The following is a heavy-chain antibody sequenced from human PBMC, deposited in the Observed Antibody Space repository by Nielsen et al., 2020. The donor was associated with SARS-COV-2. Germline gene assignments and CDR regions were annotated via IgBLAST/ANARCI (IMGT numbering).Heavy chain of an antibody. J-gene: IGHJ6*02. CDR2: ISGSGGST. Sequence: VRQAPGQGLEWVSAISGSGGSTYYADSVKGRFTISRDNSKNTLYLQMNSLRAEDTAVYYCARYCSSTICYAGGKYYYYGMDVWGQGTTVTVSS. V-gene: IGHV3-23*01. CDR3: ARYCSSTICYAGGKYYYYGMDV. D-gene: IGHD2-2*01.